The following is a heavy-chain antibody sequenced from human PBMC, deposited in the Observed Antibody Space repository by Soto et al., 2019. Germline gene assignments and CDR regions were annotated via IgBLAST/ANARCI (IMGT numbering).Heavy chain of an antibody. Sequence: EVQLLESGGALVQPGGSLRLSCAASGFTFRNYAMSWVRQAPGKGLEWVSRISGNGGDINYADSVKGRFTISRDNYKNTLYLQMNSLRAEDTAVYYCAKRGDIVEVSRTFVGYGMDVWGQGTTVIVCS. CDR3: AKRGDIVEVSRTFVGYGMDV. V-gene: IGHV3-23*01. CDR1: GFTFRNYA. J-gene: IGHJ6*02. CDR2: ISGNGGDI. D-gene: IGHD2-2*01.